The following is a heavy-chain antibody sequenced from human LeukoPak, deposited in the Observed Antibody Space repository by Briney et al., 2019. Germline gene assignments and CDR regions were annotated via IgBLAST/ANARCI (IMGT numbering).Heavy chain of an antibody. CDR3: ARGQQLLKY. V-gene: IGHV1-3*01. J-gene: IGHJ4*02. Sequence: AAAKVSCMEPGYTFTSYVMHWGRHALEPRLEWMGWINDGNGNTKYSQKFQGRVTITRDTSASTAYMELSSLRSEDTAVYSCARGQQLLKYWGQGTLVTVSS. CDR1: GYTFTSYV. CDR2: INDGNGNT. D-gene: IGHD6-13*01.